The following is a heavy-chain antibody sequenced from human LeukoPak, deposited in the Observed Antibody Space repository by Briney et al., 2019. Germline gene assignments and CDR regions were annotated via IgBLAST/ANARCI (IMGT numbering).Heavy chain of an antibody. D-gene: IGHD1-26*01. V-gene: IGHV3-74*01. CDR3: ARDGMEYYYMDV. CDR2: INSYGSST. CDR1: GFTFSSYA. Sequence: GGSLRLSCAASGFTFSSYAMSWVRQAPGKGLEWVSRINSYGSSTSYADSVKGRFTISRDNAKNTLYLQINSLRAEDTAVYYCARDGMEYYYMDVWGKGTTVTISS. J-gene: IGHJ6*03.